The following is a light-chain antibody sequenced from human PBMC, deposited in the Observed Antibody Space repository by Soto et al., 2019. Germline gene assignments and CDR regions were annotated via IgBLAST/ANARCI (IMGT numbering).Light chain of an antibody. CDR3: SSSTTIATVV. CDR1: SSDVGGYNY. Sequence: QSALTQPASVSGSPGQSITISCTGTSSDVGGYNYVSWYQHHPGKAPKLMIYDVSNRPSGVSNRFSGSKSGNTASLTISGVQAEDEASYYCSSSTTIATVVFGGGTKRTVL. J-gene: IGLJ2*01. V-gene: IGLV2-14*03. CDR2: DVS.